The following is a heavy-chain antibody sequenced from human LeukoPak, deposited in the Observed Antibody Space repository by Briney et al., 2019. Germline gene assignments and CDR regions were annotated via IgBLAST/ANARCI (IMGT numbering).Heavy chain of an antibody. J-gene: IGHJ5*02. Sequence: GRSLRLSCAASGFTFSSYAMHWVSQAPGKGLEWVAVISYDGSNKYYADSVKGRFTISRDNSKNTLYLQMNSLRAEDTAVYYCARGEVPAAISWFDPWGQGTLVTVSS. CDR2: ISYDGSNK. CDR1: GFTFSSYA. V-gene: IGHV3-30-3*01. CDR3: ARGEVPAAISWFDP. D-gene: IGHD2-2*01.